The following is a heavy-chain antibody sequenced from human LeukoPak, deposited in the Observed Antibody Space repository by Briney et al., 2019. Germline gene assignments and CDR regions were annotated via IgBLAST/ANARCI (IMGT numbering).Heavy chain of an antibody. D-gene: IGHD1-26*01. J-gene: IGHJ4*02. Sequence: GGSLRLSCAASGFTFSSYWMHWVRQAPGKGLVWVSRINSDGSTTNYADSVKGRFSISRDNAKNTLYLQMNSLRAEDTAVYYCARRSSGSPPYYFDYWGQGTLVTVSS. CDR3: ARRSSGSPPYYFDY. V-gene: IGHV3-74*01. CDR1: GFTFSSYW. CDR2: INSDGSTT.